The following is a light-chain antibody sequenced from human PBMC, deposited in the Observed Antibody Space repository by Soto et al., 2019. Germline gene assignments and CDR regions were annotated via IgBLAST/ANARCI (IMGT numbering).Light chain of an antibody. J-gene: IGKJ1*01. CDR3: QQYNNWPRT. CDR2: GAS. V-gene: IGKV3-15*01. CDR1: QSVSTN. Sequence: ETVMTQSPATLSMSPGEIATLSCRASQSVSTNLAWYQQKPGQAPRLLIYGASSRATGIPARFSGSGSGTQFTLTISSLQSEDFAVYYCQQYNNWPRTFGQGTKVEIK.